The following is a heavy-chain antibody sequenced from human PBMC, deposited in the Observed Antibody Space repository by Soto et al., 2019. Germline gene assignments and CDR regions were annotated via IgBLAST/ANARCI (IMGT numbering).Heavy chain of an antibody. CDR3: ARTRITGNIVRGDAFDI. V-gene: IGHV1-46*03. D-gene: IGHD1-20*01. Sequence: ASVEVSCKASGYTFTSYYMHWVRQAPGQGLEWMGIINPSGGSTSYAQKFQGRVTMTRDTSTSTVYMELSSLRSEDTAVYYCARTRITGNIVRGDAFDIWGQGTMVTVSS. CDR2: INPSGGST. CDR1: GYTFTSYY. J-gene: IGHJ3*02.